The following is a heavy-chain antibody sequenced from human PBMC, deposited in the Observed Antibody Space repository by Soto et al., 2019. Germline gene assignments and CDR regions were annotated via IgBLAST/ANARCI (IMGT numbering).Heavy chain of an antibody. D-gene: IGHD3-22*01. Sequence: QVQLVESGGGVVQPGRSLRLSCAASGFTFSSYGMHWVRQAPGKGLEWVAVISYDGSNKYYADSVKGRFTISRDNSKNTLYLQMNSLRAEDTAVYYCAKGRIVVVITTLNPWGQGTLVTVSS. CDR2: ISYDGSNK. CDR3: AKGRIVVVITTLNP. CDR1: GFTFSSYG. J-gene: IGHJ5*02. V-gene: IGHV3-30*18.